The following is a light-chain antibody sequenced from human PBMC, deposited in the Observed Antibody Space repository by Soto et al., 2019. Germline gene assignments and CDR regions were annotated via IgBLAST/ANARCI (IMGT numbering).Light chain of an antibody. J-gene: IGKJ4*01. CDR3: HQSDSLPLT. Sequence: DIQMTQSPSSLSASVGDRVTITCRASQSISSYLNWYQQKPGKAPELLIYAASSLQSGVPSRFSGSGSGTDFTLTISSLQPEDFATYFCHQSDSLPLTFGGGTRVEIK. V-gene: IGKV1-39*01. CDR1: QSISSY. CDR2: AAS.